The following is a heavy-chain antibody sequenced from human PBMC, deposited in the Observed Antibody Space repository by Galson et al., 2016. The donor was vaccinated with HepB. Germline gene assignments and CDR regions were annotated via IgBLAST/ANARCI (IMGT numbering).Heavy chain of an antibody. V-gene: IGHV4-4*02. CDR3: ARDRDGYLDY. J-gene: IGHJ4*02. CDR1: GGSIRSDNW. Sequence: SETLSLTCTVSGGSIRSDNWWTWVRQTPGKGLEWIGEIDQSGSTNYNPSLKSRVTISVDKSKNHFSLKLSSVTAADTAVYYCARDRDGYLDYWGQGTLVTVSS. CDR2: IDQSGST. D-gene: IGHD5-18*01.